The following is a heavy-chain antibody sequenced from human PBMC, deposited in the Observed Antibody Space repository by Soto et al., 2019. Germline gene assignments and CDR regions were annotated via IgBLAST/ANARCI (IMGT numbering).Heavy chain of an antibody. V-gene: IGHV3-48*03. J-gene: IGHJ6*02. CDR3: ARDHKGGYYYYGMDV. CDR2: ISSSGSTI. CDR1: GFTFSSYE. Sequence: GSLRLSCAASGFTFSSYEMNWVRQAPGKGLEWVSYISSSGSTIYYADSVKGRFTISRDNAKNSLYLQMNSLRAEDTAVYCCARDHKGGYYYYGMDVWGQGTTVTVSS.